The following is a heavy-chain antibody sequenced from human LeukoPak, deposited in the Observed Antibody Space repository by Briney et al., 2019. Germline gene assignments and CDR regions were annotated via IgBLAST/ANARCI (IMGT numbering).Heavy chain of an antibody. D-gene: IGHD5-18*01. CDR3: ARSGYSYGEGPRYYYYYYYMDV. CDR2: IYTSGST. V-gene: IGHV4-4*09. J-gene: IGHJ6*03. Sequence: SETLSLTCTVSGGSISSYYWSWIRQPPGKGLEWIGYIYTSGSTNYNPSLKSRVTISVDTSKNQFSLKLSSVTAADTAVYYCARSGYSYGEGPRYYYYYYYMDVWGKGTTVTVSS. CDR1: GGSISSYY.